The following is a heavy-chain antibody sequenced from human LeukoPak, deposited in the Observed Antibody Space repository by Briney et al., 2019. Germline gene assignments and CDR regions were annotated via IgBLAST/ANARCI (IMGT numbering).Heavy chain of an antibody. J-gene: IGHJ4*02. CDR2: ISDSGGRT. CDR3: AKSSGRGYYLFDY. V-gene: IGHV3-23*01. D-gene: IGHD6-25*01. CDR1: GFTFSTYA. Sequence: GGSLRLSCAVSGFTFSTYAMSWVRQAPGKGLEWVSFISDSGGRTYYAGSVKGRFIISRDNSKNTLNLQMDSLRGEDTAVYYCAKSSGRGYYLFDYWGQGTLVTVSS.